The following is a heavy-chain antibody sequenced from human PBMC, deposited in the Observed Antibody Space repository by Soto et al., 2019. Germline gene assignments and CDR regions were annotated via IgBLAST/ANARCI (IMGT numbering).Heavy chain of an antibody. CDR2: IIPILGIA. D-gene: IGHD2-2*01. CDR1: GGTFSSYT. Sequence: QVQLVQSGAEVQKPGSSVKVSCKASGGTFSSYTISWVRQAPGQGLEWMGRIIPILGIANYAQKFQGRVTITADKSTSTAYMELSSLRSEDTAVYYCAREPDIVVVPAAIYFDYWGQGTLVTVSS. J-gene: IGHJ4*02. CDR3: AREPDIVVVPAAIYFDY. V-gene: IGHV1-69*08.